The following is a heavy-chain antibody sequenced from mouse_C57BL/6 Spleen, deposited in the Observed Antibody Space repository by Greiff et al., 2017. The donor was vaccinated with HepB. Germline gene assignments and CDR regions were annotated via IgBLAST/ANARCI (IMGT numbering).Heavy chain of an antibody. D-gene: IGHD1-1*01. J-gene: IGHJ4*01. CDR3: ARTRDYSYAMDY. CDR1: GYTFTSYW. CDR2: IHPNSGST. Sequence: VQLQQPGAELVKPGASVKLSCKASGYTFTSYWMHWVKQRPGQGLEWIGMIHPNSGSTNYNEKFKSKATLTVDKSSSTAYMQLSSLTSEDSAVYYCARTRDYSYAMDYWGQGTSVTVSS. V-gene: IGHV1-64*01.